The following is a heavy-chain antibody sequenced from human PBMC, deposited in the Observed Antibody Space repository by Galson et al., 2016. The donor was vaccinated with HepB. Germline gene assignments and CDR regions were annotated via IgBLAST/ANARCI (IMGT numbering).Heavy chain of an antibody. V-gene: IGHV3-11*06. CDR1: GFTFSDYY. D-gene: IGHD4-17*01. J-gene: IGHJ4*02. CDR2: ISTSSSYT. CDR3: ARDRSGDYARN. Sequence: SLRLSCAASGFTFSDYYMSWIRQAPGKGLEWVSYISTSSSYTKYADSVKGRFTISRDNAKKSPYLQMNSLRAEDTAVYYCARDRSGDYARNWGQGTLVTVSS.